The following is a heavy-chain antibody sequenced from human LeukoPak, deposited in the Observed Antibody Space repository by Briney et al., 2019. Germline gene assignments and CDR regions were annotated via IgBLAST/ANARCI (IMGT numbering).Heavy chain of an antibody. Sequence: GGSLRPSCAASGFTFSSYWMSWVRQAPGKGLEWVSVIYSGGSTDYADFVKGRFTISRDNSKNTLYLQMNSLRAEDTAVYYCARDPRSTIDAFDIWGQGTMVTVSS. V-gene: IGHV3-66*01. CDR2: IYSGGST. CDR3: ARDPRSTIDAFDI. CDR1: GFTFSSYW. D-gene: IGHD1-26*01. J-gene: IGHJ3*02.